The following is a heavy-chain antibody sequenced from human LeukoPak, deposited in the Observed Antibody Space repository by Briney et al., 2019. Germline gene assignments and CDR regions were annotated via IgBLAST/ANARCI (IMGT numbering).Heavy chain of an antibody. CDR2: IKQDGSEK. CDR1: GFTFSSYA. V-gene: IGHV3-7*01. J-gene: IGHJ4*02. Sequence: PGGSLRLSCAASGFTFSSYAMSWVRQAPGKGLEWVANIKQDGSEKDYVDSVKGRFTISRDNAKNSLYLQMNSLTAEDTAVYYCGSVFDFWGQGILVTVSS. CDR3: GSVFDF.